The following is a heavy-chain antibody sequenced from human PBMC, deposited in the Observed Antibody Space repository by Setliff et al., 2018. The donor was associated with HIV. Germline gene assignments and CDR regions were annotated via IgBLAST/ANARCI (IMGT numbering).Heavy chain of an antibody. J-gene: IGHJ6*03. Sequence: SETLSLTCTVSGGPISSYYWSWIRQPPGKGLEWIGYIYYSGRTNYSPSLKSRLTISLDTSKNQFSLKLSSVTAADTAVYYCARIVRPSYYYYYYMDVWGKGTTVTVSS. CDR1: GGPISSYY. D-gene: IGHD3-10*02. CDR2: IYYSGRT. V-gene: IGHV4-59*08. CDR3: ARIVRPSYYYYYYMDV.